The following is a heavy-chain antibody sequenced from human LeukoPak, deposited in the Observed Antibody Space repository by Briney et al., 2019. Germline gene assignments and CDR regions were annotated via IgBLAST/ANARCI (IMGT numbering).Heavy chain of an antibody. J-gene: IGHJ5*02. Sequence: SETLSLTCTVSVGSISSSSYYWGWIRQPPGKGLEWIGSIYYSGSTYYNPSLKSRVTISVDTSKNQFSLKLSSVTAADTAVYYCARRGFEYNWNDLNWFDPWGQGTLVTVSS. CDR1: VGSISSSSYY. CDR3: ARRGFEYNWNDLNWFDP. D-gene: IGHD1-20*01. CDR2: IYYSGST. V-gene: IGHV4-39*01.